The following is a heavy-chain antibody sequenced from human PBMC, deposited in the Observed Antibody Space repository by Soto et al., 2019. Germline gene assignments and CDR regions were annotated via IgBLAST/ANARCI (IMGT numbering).Heavy chain of an antibody. D-gene: IGHD2-2*01. CDR2: IYYSGST. V-gene: IGHV4-61*01. CDR1: GGSVSSGSYY. Sequence: PSETLSLTCTVSGGSVSSGSYYWSWIRQPPGKGLEWIGYIYYSGSTNYNPSLKSRVTILVDTSNNQFSLKLSSVTAADTAVYYCARGKRDIVVVPAGANWFDPWGQGTLVTVSS. J-gene: IGHJ5*02. CDR3: ARGKRDIVVVPAGANWFDP.